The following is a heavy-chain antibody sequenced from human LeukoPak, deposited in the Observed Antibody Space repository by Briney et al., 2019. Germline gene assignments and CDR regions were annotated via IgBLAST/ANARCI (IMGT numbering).Heavy chain of an antibody. CDR2: ISSSSSTI. D-gene: IGHD3/OR15-3a*01. V-gene: IGHV3-48*04. CDR3: ARDPPGTGPPAFDI. CDR1: GFTFSSYS. J-gene: IGHJ3*02. Sequence: GGSLRLSCAASGFTFSSYSMDWVRQAPGKGLEGVSYISSSSSTIYYADSVKGRFTISRDNAKNTLYLQMNSLRAEDTAVYYCARDPPGTGPPAFDIWGQGTMVTVSS.